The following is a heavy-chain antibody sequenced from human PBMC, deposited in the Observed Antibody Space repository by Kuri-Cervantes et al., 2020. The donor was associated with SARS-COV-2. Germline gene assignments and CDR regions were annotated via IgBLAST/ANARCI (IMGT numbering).Heavy chain of an antibody. Sequence: LRLSCTVSGGSISSGGYYWSWIRQHPGKGLEWIGYIYYSGSTYYNPSLKSRVTISVDTSKNQFSLKLSSVTAADTAVYYCARGGAGYCSGGSCYLWNWFDPWGQGTLVTVSS. J-gene: IGHJ5*02. CDR3: ARGGAGYCSGGSCYLWNWFDP. V-gene: IGHV4-31*03. CDR2: IYYSGST. D-gene: IGHD2-15*01. CDR1: GGSISSGGYY.